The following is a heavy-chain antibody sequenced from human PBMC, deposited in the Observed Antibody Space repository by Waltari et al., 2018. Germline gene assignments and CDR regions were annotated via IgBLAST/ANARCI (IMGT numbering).Heavy chain of an antibody. D-gene: IGHD2-21*01. CDR2: IIPIFGTA. CDR1: GGTFSSYA. J-gene: IGHJ4*02. Sequence: QVQLVQSGAEVQKPGSSVTVSCKASGGTFSSYAISWVRQAPGQGLEWMGRIIPIFGTANYAQKFQGRVTITADKSTSTAYMELSSLRSEDTAVYYCARAVNRKATPRYYFDYWGQGTLVTVSS. V-gene: IGHV1-69*08. CDR3: ARAVNRKATPRYYFDY.